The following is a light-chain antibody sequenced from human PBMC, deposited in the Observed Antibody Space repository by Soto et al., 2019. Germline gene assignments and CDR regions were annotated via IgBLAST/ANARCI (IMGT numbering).Light chain of an antibody. CDR2: EVS. Sequence: QSALTQPASVSGSPGQSITISCTGTSSDVGGYNYVSWYQQHPGKAPKLMIYEVSNRPSGISNRFSGSKSGNTASLTISGLQAVDEADYYCSSYTSSSTLVLFGGGTKLTVL. CDR3: SSYTSSSTLVL. V-gene: IGLV2-14*01. CDR1: SSDVGGYNY. J-gene: IGLJ2*01.